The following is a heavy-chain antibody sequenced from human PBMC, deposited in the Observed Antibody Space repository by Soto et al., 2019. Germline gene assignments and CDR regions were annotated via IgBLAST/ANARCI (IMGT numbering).Heavy chain of an antibody. J-gene: IGHJ6*02. Sequence: GASVKVSCKASGYTFTSYGIIWVRQAPGQGLEWMGWIIAYNGNTNYAQKLQGRVTMTTDTFTSTAYMELRSLRSDDTAVYYCAREGYDFWSGSYTGPYYYYYGMDVWGQGTTVTVSS. CDR3: AREGYDFWSGSYTGPYYYYYGMDV. V-gene: IGHV1-18*01. CDR1: GYTFTSYG. D-gene: IGHD3-3*01. CDR2: IIAYNGNT.